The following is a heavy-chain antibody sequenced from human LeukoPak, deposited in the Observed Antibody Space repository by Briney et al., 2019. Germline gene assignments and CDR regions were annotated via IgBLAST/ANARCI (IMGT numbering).Heavy chain of an antibody. V-gene: IGHV4-34*01. D-gene: IGHD3-10*01. Sequence: SETLCLTCAAYGVSFSGYYWSWIRQPPGKGLEWIGEINHSGSTNYNPSLKSRVTISVDTSKNQFSLKLSSVTAADTAVYYCARGLHYYGSGSDYWGQGTLVTVSS. CDR1: GVSFSGYY. J-gene: IGHJ4*02. CDR2: INHSGST. CDR3: ARGLHYYGSGSDY.